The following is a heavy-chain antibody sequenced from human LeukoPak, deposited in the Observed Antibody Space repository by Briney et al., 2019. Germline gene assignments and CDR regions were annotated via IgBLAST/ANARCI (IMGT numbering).Heavy chain of an antibody. CDR1: GGSISTSY. V-gene: IGHV4-59*01. CDR2: IYYSGST. J-gene: IGHJ4*02. Sequence: SETLSLTCTVSGGSISTSYWSWIRQPPGKGLEWIGYIYYSGSTNYNPSLKSRVTISVDTSKNHFSLRLSSVTAADTAVYYCASGYCSSTSCYSFDYWGQGTLVTVSS. D-gene: IGHD2-2*03. CDR3: ASGYCSSTSCYSFDY.